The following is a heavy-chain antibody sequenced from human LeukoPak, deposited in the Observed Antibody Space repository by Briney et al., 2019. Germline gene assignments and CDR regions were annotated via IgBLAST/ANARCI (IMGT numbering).Heavy chain of an antibody. Sequence: GESLKISCKGSGYSFTSYWIGWVRQMPGKGLEWMGIIYPGDSDTRYSSSFQGQVTISADKSISTAYLQWSSLKASDTAMYYCATRLGYCSGGSCSNWFDPWGQGTLVTVSS. D-gene: IGHD2-15*01. J-gene: IGHJ5*02. V-gene: IGHV5-51*01. CDR2: IYPGDSDT. CDR3: ATRLGYCSGGSCSNWFDP. CDR1: GYSFTSYW.